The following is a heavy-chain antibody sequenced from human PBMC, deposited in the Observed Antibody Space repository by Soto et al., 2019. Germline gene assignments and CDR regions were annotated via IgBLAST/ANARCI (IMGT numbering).Heavy chain of an antibody. CDR3: VKGNQLLRYYFEF. CDR1: GITFRNYA. Sequence: PGGSLRLSCSVSGITFRNYAMHWVRQAPGRGLEYVSGITSDGDNTWHVDSVKDRFTISRDNSDDTLYLQMSSLRVEDTAKYYCVKGNQLLRYYFEFWGHGTLVTV. V-gene: IGHV3-64D*08. J-gene: IGHJ4*01. CDR2: ITSDGDNT. D-gene: IGHD2-15*01.